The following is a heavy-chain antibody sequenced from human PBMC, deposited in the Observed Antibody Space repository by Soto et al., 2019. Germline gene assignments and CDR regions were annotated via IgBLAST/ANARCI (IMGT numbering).Heavy chain of an antibody. D-gene: IGHD6-19*01. J-gene: IGHJ4*02. Sequence: QVQLVESGGGVVQPGRSLRLSCAASGFTFSSYGMHWVRQAPGKGLEWVAVIWYDGSNKYYADSVKGRFTISRDNSKNTLYLQMNSLRAVDTAVYYCARDLSYSSGWDRRGGTIDYWGQGTLVTVSS. CDR3: ARDLSYSSGWDRRGGTIDY. CDR2: IWYDGSNK. CDR1: GFTFSSYG. V-gene: IGHV3-33*01.